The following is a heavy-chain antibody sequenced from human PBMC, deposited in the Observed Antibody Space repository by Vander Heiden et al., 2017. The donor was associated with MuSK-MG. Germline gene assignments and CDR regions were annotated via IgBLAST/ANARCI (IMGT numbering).Heavy chain of an antibody. CDR3: ARTDAYSSGWSKYDY. D-gene: IGHD6-19*01. CDR1: GYTFTSYG. CDR2: ISGYNGNT. V-gene: IGHV1-18*04. J-gene: IGHJ4*02. Sequence: QVQLVQSGAEVKKPGASVKVSCTASGYTFTSYGFTWVRQAPGQGLEWMGWISGYNGNTDYVQKFQGRVTMTTDASTSTAYMELRSLRSDDTAVYYCARTDAYSSGWSKYDYWGQGTLVTVSS.